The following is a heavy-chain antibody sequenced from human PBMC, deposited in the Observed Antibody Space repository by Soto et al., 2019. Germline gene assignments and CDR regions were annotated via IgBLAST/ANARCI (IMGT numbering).Heavy chain of an antibody. J-gene: IGHJ5*02. CDR2: IYYSGST. CDR1: GGSISSYY. Sequence: SETLSLTCTVSGGSISSYYWSWIRQPPGKGLEWIGYIYYSGSTNYNPSLKSRVTISVDTSKNQFSLKLSSVTAADTAVYYCARGARITGTKSNWFDPWGQGTLVTVS. CDR3: ARGARITGTKSNWFDP. D-gene: IGHD1-20*01. V-gene: IGHV4-59*01.